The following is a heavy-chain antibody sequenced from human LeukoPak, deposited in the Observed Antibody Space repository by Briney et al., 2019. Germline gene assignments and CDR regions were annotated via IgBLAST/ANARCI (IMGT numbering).Heavy chain of an antibody. J-gene: IGHJ4*02. CDR3: ARDRGTWNDDGFDY. D-gene: IGHD1-1*01. CDR2: IYYSGST. Sequence: ASETLSLTCTVSGGSISNGDYYWGWIRQPPGKGLEWIGSIYYSGSTYYNPSLKSRVTISVDTSKNQFSLKLSSVTAADTAVYYCARDRGTWNDDGFDYWGQGTLVTVSS. V-gene: IGHV4-39*07. CDR1: GGSISNGDYY.